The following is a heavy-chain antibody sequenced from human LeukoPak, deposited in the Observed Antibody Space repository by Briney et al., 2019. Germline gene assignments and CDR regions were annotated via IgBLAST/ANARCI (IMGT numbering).Heavy chain of an antibody. CDR1: GGSFSGYY. CDR2: INHSGST. CDR3: ARCAPAAMPGAWFDP. V-gene: IGHV4-34*01. J-gene: IGHJ5*02. Sequence: SETLSLTCAVYGGSFSGYYWGWIRQPPGKGLEWIGEINHSGSTNYNPSLKSRVTISVDTSKNQFSLKLSSVTAADTAVYYCARCAPAAMPGAWFDPWGQGTLVTVSS. D-gene: IGHD2-2*01.